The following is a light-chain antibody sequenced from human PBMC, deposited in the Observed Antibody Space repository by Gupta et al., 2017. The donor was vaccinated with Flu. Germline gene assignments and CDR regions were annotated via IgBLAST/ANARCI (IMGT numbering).Light chain of an antibody. J-gene: IGKJ3*01. CDR1: QSVSSY. CDR3: QHHSHWHT. Sequence: EIVLTQSPATLSLSPGERATLSCRARQSVSSYLAWYQQKPGQAPRLLIYDASNRATGIPDRFSGSGYGTDFTLTSSSREHEDFAIYYWQHHSHWHTFGHGTKVDIK. CDR2: DAS. V-gene: IGKV3-11*01.